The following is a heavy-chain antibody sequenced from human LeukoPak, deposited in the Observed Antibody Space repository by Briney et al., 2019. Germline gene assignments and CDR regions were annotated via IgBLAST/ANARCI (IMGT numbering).Heavy chain of an antibody. Sequence: PGGSLRLSCAASGFTFSSYWMSWVRQAPGKGLEWVANIKQDGSEKYYVDSVKGRFTISRDNAKNSLYLQMNSLRAEDTAVYYCARGDINWDAFDIWAKGQWSPSLQ. CDR1: GFTFSSYW. V-gene: IGHV3-7*04. CDR2: IKQDGSEK. J-gene: IGHJ3*02. D-gene: IGHD1-1*01. CDR3: ARGDINWDAFDI.